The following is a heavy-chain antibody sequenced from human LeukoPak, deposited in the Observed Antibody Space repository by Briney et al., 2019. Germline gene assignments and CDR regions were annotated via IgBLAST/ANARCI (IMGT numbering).Heavy chain of an antibody. D-gene: IGHD2-15*01. CDR2: INAGNGNT. CDR3: ARESRRYCSGGSCYRVHYNWFDP. J-gene: IGHJ5*02. CDR1: GYTFTTYA. V-gene: IGHV1-3*01. Sequence: GASVKVSCKASGYTFTTYAMHWVRQAPGQRLEWMGCINAGNGNTKYSQKFQGRVTITRDTSASTAYMELSSLRSEDTAVYYCARESRRYCSGGSCYRVHYNWFDPWGQGTLVTVSS.